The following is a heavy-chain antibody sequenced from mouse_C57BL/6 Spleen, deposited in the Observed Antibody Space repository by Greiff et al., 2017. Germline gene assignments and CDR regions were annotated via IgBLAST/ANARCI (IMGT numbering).Heavy chain of an antibody. CDR2: IYPSDSET. Sequence: VKLQQPGAELVRPGSSVKLSCKASGYTFTSYWMDWVKQRPGQGLEWIGNIYPSDSETHYNQKFKDKATLTVDKSSSTAYMQLSSLTSEDSAVYYCARTLYGSSPWFAYWGQGTLVTVSA. D-gene: IGHD1-1*01. J-gene: IGHJ3*01. CDR1: GYTFTSYW. V-gene: IGHV1-61*01. CDR3: ARTLYGSSPWFAY.